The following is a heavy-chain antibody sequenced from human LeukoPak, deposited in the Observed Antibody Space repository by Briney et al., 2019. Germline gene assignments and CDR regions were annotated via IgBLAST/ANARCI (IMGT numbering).Heavy chain of an antibody. J-gene: IGHJ4*02. CDR2: ISSSGTYI. CDR3: APHPYCSGGTCSDSYFDS. CDR1: GLAFNTYS. V-gene: IGHV3-21*01. Sequence: GGSLRLSCAASGLAFNTYSITWVRQAPGKGLEWVSSISSSGTYIYYADSMKGRFIISRDNAKNSLFLQMNSLRAEDTALYYCAPHPYCSGGTCSDSYFDSWGQGTLVTVSS. D-gene: IGHD2-15*01.